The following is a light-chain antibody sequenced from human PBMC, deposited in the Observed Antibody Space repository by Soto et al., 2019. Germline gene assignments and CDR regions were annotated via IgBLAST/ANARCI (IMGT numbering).Light chain of an antibody. CDR3: QQRGNWPPT. CDR1: QSVSSF. J-gene: IGKJ3*01. V-gene: IGKV3-11*01. CDR2: DAS. Sequence: EIVLTQSPATLSLSPGERATLSCRASQSVSSFLAWYQQKPGQPPRLLIYDASNRATGLPGRFSGSGSGTDFTLTISSLEPEDFAAYYCQQRGNWPPTFGPGTKVDI.